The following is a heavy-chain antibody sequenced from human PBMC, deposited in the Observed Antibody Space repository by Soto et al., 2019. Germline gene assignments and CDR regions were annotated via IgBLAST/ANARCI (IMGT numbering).Heavy chain of an antibody. CDR3: ARGPEHCTNGVCYTGWFDP. D-gene: IGHD2-8*01. CDR2: ISSSSSTI. CDR1: GFTFSSYS. Sequence: PGGSLRLSCAASGFTFSSYSMNWVRQAPGKGLEWVSYISSSSSTIHYADSVKGRFTISRHNAKNSLYLQMNSLRAEDTAVYYCARGPEHCTNGVCYTGWFDPWGQGTLVTVSS. V-gene: IGHV3-48*01. J-gene: IGHJ5*02.